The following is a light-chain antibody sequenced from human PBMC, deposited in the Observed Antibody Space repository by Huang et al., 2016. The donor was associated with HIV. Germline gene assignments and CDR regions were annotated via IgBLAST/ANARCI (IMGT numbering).Light chain of an antibody. V-gene: IGKV1-33*01. CDR3: QQYKNVPIT. J-gene: IGKJ5*01. CDR1: QEINDY. CDR2: TAS. Sequence: DIQMTQSPSSLSAPVGDRVTITCQASQEINDYLNWYQQKPGRAPKLLIHTASNLATGVPSRFRGSGSGTHFTFTISSLQPEDIGSYYCQQYKNVPITFGQGTRLDIK.